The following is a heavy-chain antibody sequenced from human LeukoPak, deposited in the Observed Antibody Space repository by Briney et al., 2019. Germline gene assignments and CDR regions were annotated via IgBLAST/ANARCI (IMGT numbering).Heavy chain of an antibody. CDR2: IIPIFGTA. CDR3: ARVWVTPYYYYGMDV. J-gene: IGHJ6*02. V-gene: IGHV1-69*13. Sequence: SVKVSCKASGGTFSSYAISWVRQAPGQGLEWMGGIIPIFGTANYAQKFQGRVTVTADESTSTAYMELSSLRSEDTAVYYCARVWVTPYYYYGMDVWGQGTTVTVSS. CDR1: GGTFSSYA. D-gene: IGHD3-16*01.